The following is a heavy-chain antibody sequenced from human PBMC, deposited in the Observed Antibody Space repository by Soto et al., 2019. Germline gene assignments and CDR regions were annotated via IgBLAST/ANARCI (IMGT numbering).Heavy chain of an antibody. V-gene: IGHV6-1*01. CDR3: ATGNALDV. J-gene: IGHJ3*01. CDR1: GDSVSSDITS. D-gene: IGHD3-10*01. CDR2: TYYRSKWFH. Sequence: PSQTLSLTCAISGDSVSSDITSWNWIRQSPSRGLEWLGRTYYRSKWFHDYAASVKSRITINPDTSKNQFSLELNSMTPEDTAVYYCATGNALDVWGQGTVVTVSS.